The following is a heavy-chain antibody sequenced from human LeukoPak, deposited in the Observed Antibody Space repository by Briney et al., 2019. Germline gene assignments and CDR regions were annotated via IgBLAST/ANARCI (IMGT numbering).Heavy chain of an antibody. CDR2: IVVGSGNT. J-gene: IGHJ3*01. D-gene: IGHD3-22*01. CDR1: GFTFTSSA. Sequence: ASVKVSCKASGFTFTSSAVQWVRQARGQRLEWIGWIVVGSGNTNYAQKFQERVTITRDMSTSLVYMELSSLRSEDTAVYHCAAEAAYYYDSRDAFDVWGQGTMVTVSS. CDR3: AAEAAYYYDSRDAFDV. V-gene: IGHV1-58*01.